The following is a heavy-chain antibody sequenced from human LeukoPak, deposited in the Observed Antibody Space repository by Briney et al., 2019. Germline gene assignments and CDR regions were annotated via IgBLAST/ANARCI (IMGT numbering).Heavy chain of an antibody. Sequence: PGGSLRLSCAASGFSFSGYAMNWVRQAPGKGLEWVSYISSSGSTIYYADSVKGRFTISRDNAKNSLYLQMNSLRAEDTAVYYCARETYYYDSSGYRYYYYGMDVWGQGTTVTVSS. D-gene: IGHD3-22*01. CDR2: ISSSGSTI. V-gene: IGHV3-48*04. J-gene: IGHJ6*02. CDR3: ARETYYYDSSGYRYYYYGMDV. CDR1: GFSFSGYA.